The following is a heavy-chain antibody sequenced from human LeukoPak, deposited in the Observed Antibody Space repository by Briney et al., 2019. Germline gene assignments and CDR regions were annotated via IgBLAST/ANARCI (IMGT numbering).Heavy chain of an antibody. CDR3: ARDPSGSGWSRYGMDV. CDR1: GYTFTGYY. CDR2: TNPNSGGT. V-gene: IGHV1-2*02. Sequence: ASVTVSCKASGYTFTGYYMHWVRQAPGQGLEWMGWTNPNSGGTNYAQKFQGRVTMTRDTSISTAYMELSRLRSDDTAVYYCARDPSGSGWSRYGMDVWGQGTTVTVSS. D-gene: IGHD6-19*01. J-gene: IGHJ6*02.